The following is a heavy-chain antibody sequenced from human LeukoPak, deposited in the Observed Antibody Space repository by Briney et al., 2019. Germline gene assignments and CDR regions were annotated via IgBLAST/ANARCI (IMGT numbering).Heavy chain of an antibody. CDR1: GGSISSYY. D-gene: IGHD3-3*01. V-gene: IGHV4-59*08. Sequence: SETLSLTCTVSGGSISSYYWSWIRQPPGKGLEGIGYIYYSGSTNYNPSLKSRVTISVDTSKHQFSLKLSSVTAADTAVYYCARVRYDFWSGYYRYYFDYWGQGTLVTVSS. CDR3: ARVRYDFWSGYYRYYFDY. J-gene: IGHJ4*02. CDR2: IYYSGST.